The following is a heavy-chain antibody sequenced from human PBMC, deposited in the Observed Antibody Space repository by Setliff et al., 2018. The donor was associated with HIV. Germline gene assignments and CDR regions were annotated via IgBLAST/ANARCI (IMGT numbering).Heavy chain of an antibody. CDR3: ARDLVGHGSGSYHGIPFDH. D-gene: IGHD3-10*01. Sequence: ASVKVSCKTSGYTLSKCGISWVRQAPGQGLEWMGWISGYNGETKYAQKFQGRLTVTTDTSTSMAYMELRSLRSDDTAIYYCARDLVGHGSGSYHGIPFDHWGQGTLVTVSS. V-gene: IGHV1-18*01. J-gene: IGHJ4*02. CDR1: GYTLSKCG. CDR2: ISGYNGET.